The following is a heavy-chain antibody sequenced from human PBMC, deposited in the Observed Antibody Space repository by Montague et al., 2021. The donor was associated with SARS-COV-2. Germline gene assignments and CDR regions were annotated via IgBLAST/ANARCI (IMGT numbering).Heavy chain of an antibody. CDR1: GGSISSGGYY. J-gene: IGHJ2*01. CDR2: IYYSGST. V-gene: IGHV4-31*03. Sequence: TLSLTCTVSGGSISSGGYYWSWIRQHPGKGLEWIGYIYYSGSTYYXXXLKSRVTISVDTSKNQFSLKLSSVTAADTAVYYCARSSAPSITIFGAGNTYWYFDLWGRGTLVTVSS. D-gene: IGHD3-3*01. CDR3: ARSSAPSITIFGAGNTYWYFDL.